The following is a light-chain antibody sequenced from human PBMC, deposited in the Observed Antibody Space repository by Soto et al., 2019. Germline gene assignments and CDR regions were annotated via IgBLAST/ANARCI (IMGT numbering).Light chain of an antibody. CDR3: QQYGSSGT. Sequence: IVLTQSPGTLYLSPGERATLSCRASQSVSNNYLAWYQQKPGQAPRLLIYGASNRATGIPDRFSGSGSGTDFTLTITRLEPEDLAAYYCQQYGSSGTVGQWTKVDIX. V-gene: IGKV3-20*01. CDR2: GAS. J-gene: IGKJ1*01. CDR1: QSVSNNY.